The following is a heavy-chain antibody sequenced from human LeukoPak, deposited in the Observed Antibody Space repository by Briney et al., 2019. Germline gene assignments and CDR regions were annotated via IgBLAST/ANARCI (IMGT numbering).Heavy chain of an antibody. J-gene: IGHJ4*02. CDR2: INPNSGGT. CDR3: ARWGLGYCSSTSCYDVVDY. D-gene: IGHD2-2*01. Sequence: GASVKVSCKASGYTFTGYYVHWVRQAPGQGLEWMGWINPNSGGTNYAQKFQGRVTMTRDTSISTAYMELSRLRSDDTAVYYCARWGLGYCSSTSCYDVVDYWGQGTLVTVSS. V-gene: IGHV1-2*02. CDR1: GYTFTGYY.